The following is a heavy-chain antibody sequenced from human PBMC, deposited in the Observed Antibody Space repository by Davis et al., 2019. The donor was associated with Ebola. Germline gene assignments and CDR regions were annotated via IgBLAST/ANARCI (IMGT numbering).Heavy chain of an antibody. CDR3: ARLDSSEDGY. Sequence: GESLKISCKGSGYSFINYWIGWVRQMPGKGLEWMGIIHPGDSDARYSPSFQGQVIISADKSISTAYVQWSSLKASDTAMYYCARLDSSEDGYWGQGTLVTVSS. CDR1: GYSFINYW. J-gene: IGHJ4*02. V-gene: IGHV5-51*01. CDR2: IHPGDSDA. D-gene: IGHD6-19*01.